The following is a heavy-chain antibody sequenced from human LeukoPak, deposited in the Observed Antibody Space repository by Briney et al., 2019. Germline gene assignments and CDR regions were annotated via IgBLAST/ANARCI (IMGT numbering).Heavy chain of an antibody. CDR2: IYNSGST. CDR1: GGSISIYY. D-gene: IGHD3-10*01. Sequence: SETLSLTCTVSGGSISIYYWSWIRQPPGKGLEWIGYIYNSGSTNYNPSLKSRVTISVDTSKNQSSLNLGSVTAADTAVYYCVRDGELNYWGQGTLVTVSS. V-gene: IGHV4-59*01. CDR3: VRDGELNY. J-gene: IGHJ4*02.